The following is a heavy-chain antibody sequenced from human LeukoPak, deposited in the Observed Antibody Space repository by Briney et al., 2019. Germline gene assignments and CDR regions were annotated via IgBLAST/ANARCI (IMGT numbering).Heavy chain of an antibody. V-gene: IGHV3-23*01. Sequence: PGGSLRLSCAASGFTFSSYAMSWVRQAPGKGLEWVSAISGSGGSTYYADSVKGRFTISRDNSTNTLYLQMNILKAEETAVYYCAKSYDFWSGYYNYWGQGTLVTVSS. CDR1: GFTFSSYA. D-gene: IGHD3-3*01. J-gene: IGHJ4*02. CDR2: ISGSGGST. CDR3: AKSYDFWSGYYNY.